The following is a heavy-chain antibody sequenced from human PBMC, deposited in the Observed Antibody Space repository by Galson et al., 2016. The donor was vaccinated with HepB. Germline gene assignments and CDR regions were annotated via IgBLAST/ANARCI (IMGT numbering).Heavy chain of an antibody. CDR3: ARVGGYDGHYFDF. CDR1: GITVSDTY. Sequence: SLRPSCAVSGITVSDTYMSWVRQAPGKGLEWVSVIYRDGRTYHGDSVKGRFSISRDISKNTLYLQMNSLRADDTAVYYCARVGGYDGHYFDFWGQGALVTVSS. J-gene: IGHJ4*02. CDR2: IYRDGRT. V-gene: IGHV3-53*01. D-gene: IGHD5-12*01.